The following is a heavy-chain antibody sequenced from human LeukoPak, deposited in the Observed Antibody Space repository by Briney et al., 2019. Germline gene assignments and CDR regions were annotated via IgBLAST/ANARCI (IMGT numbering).Heavy chain of an antibody. CDR2: INPNSGGT. CDR1: GYTFTGYY. J-gene: IGHJ6*02. Sequence: GASVTASCKASGYTFTGYYMHWVRQAPGQGLEWMGWINPNSGGTNYAQKFQGRVTMTRDTSISTAYMELSRLRSDDTAVYYCARDPREVYYGMDVWGQGTTVTVSS. V-gene: IGHV1-2*02. CDR3: ARDPREVYYGMDV.